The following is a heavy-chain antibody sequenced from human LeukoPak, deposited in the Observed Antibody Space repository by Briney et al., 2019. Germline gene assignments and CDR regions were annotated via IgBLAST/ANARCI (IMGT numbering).Heavy chain of an antibody. CDR2: ISSSGSTI. V-gene: IGHV3-11*01. J-gene: IGHJ4*02. CDR1: GFTFSDYY. CDR3: TKSRGPFLLSIVDY. D-gene: IGHD2-21*01. Sequence: GGSLRLSCAASGFTFSDYYMSWIRQAPGKGLEWVSYISSSGSTIYYADSVKGRFTISRDNAKNSLYLQMNSLRAEDTARYYCTKSRGPFLLSIVDYWGQGTLVTVS.